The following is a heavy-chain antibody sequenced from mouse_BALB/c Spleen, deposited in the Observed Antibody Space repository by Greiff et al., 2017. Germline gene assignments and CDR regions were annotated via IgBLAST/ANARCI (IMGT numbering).Heavy chain of an antibody. J-gene: IGHJ4*01. CDR1: GYTFTSYW. CDR3: ERRGEPYYCAMDY. CDR2: INPSTGYT. Sequence: VQLQQSGAELAKPGASVKMSCKASGYTFTSYWMHWVKQRPGQGLEWIGYINPSTGYTEYNQKFKDKATLTADKSSSTAYMQLSSLTSEDSAVYYGERRGEPYYCAMDYWGQGTSVTVSS. V-gene: IGHV1-7*01.